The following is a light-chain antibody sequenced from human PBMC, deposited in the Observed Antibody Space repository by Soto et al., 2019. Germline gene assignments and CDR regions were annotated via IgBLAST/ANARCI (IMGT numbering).Light chain of an antibody. CDR2: SGY. J-gene: IGKJ1*01. Sequence: EIVLTQSPGTLSLSPGERATLSCRASQGLSSSYLAWYQQRPGQAPRLLIYSGYTRATGIPERFSGSGSETDFTLTINILEPEDFAVYYCQQYTNSRGTFGQGPRVEIK. CDR3: QQYTNSRGT. V-gene: IGKV3-20*01. CDR1: QGLSSSY.